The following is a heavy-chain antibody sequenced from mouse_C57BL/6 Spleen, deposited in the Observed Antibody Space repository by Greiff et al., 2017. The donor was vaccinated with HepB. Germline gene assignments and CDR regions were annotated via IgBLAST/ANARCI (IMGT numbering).Heavy chain of an antibody. Sequence: QVQLQQPGTELVKPGASVKLSCKASGYTFTSYWMHWVKQRPGQGLEWIGNINPSNGATNYNEKFKSKATLTVDKSSSTAYMQLSSLTSEDSAVYYGARDYYGSGYVHFDGWGTGTTVTVAS. CDR1: GYTFTSYW. V-gene: IGHV1-53*01. D-gene: IGHD1-1*01. CDR2: INPSNGAT. J-gene: IGHJ1*03. CDR3: ARDYYGSGYVHFDG.